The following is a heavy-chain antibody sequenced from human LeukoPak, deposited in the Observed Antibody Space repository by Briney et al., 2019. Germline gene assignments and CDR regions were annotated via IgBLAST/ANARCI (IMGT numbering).Heavy chain of an antibody. D-gene: IGHD6-13*01. CDR1: GGSITSYD. V-gene: IGHV4-4*08. Sequence: SETLSLTCTVSGGSITSYDWSWIRQPPGKGLEWLAYIYYRGSTNYNPSLKSRVTTSIDMSKNQFSLNLNSVTAADTAVYYCARDPIAAAVSWGQGTLVTVSS. J-gene: IGHJ4*02. CDR3: ARDPIAAAVS. CDR2: IYYRGST.